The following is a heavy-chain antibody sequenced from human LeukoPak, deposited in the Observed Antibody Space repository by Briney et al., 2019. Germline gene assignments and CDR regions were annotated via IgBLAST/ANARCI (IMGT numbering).Heavy chain of an antibody. CDR1: GYTFTSYG. V-gene: IGHV1-18*01. J-gene: IGHJ6*02. CDR3: ARQDQYCSSTSCYYYYGMDV. Sequence: ASVKVSCKASGYTFTSYGISWVRQAPGQGLEWMGWISAYNGNTNYAQKLQGRVTMTTDTSTSTAYMELRSLRSDDTAVYYCARQDQYCSSTSCYYYYGMDVWGQGTTVTVSS. D-gene: IGHD2-2*01. CDR2: ISAYNGNT.